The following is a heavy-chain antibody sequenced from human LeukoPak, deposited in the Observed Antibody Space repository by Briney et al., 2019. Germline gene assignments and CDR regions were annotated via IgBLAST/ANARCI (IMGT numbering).Heavy chain of an antibody. D-gene: IGHD6-6*01. J-gene: IGHJ5*02. CDR2: ISSSSSTI. Sequence: GGSLRLSCAASGFTFSSYSLNWVRQAPGKGLEWVSYISSSSSTIYYADSVKGRFTISRDNAKNSLYLQMNSLRAEDTAVYYCARHLPPKIAARRGAPNWFDPWGQGTLVTVSS. CDR1: GFTFSSYS. CDR3: ARHLPPKIAARRGAPNWFDP. V-gene: IGHV3-48*04.